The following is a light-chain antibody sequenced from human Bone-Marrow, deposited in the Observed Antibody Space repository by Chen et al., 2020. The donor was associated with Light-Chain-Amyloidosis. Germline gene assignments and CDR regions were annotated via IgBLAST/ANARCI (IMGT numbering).Light chain of an antibody. J-gene: IGLJ2*01. CDR1: DLPTKY. CDR2: RDT. V-gene: IGLV3-25*03. CDR3: QSADSSGTYEVI. Sequence: SYELTQPPSVSMSPGQTARITCSGDDLPTKYAYWYQQKPGQAPVLVIHRDTERPSGISGRFSGSSSGTTATLTISGVQAEDEADYHCQSADSSGTYEVIFGGGTKLTVL.